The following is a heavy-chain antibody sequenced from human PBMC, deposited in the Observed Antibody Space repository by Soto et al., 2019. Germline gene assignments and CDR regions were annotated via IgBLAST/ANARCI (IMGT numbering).Heavy chain of an antibody. CDR3: ARTFDYYGMDV. CDR2: IYQSGTH. Sequence: SETLSLTCTVSGGSITSSDYYWSWIRQAPGKGLDLIGCIYQSGTHFYNPSIKSRLTMSVETSKNQVSLRLSSVTAADTAVYYCARTFDYYGMDVWGQATTVT. CDR1: GGSITSSDYY. V-gene: IGHV4-30-4*01. J-gene: IGHJ6*02.